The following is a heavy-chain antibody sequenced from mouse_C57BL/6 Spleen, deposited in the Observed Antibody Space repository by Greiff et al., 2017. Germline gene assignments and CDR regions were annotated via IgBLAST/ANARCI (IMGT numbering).Heavy chain of an antibody. CDR3: ARGRGYDGYLYYAMDY. CDR2: IWNGGGT. Sequence: VQLQQSGPGLVAPSQSLSITCTVSGFSLTSYAISWVRQPPGKGLEWLGVIWNGGGTNSNSALKSRLSISKDNYKTQVFVKMKSLQTDDTARYYCARGRGYDGYLYYAMDYWGQGTSVTVSS. J-gene: IGHJ4*01. CDR1: GFSLTSYA. D-gene: IGHD2-3*01. V-gene: IGHV2-9-1*01.